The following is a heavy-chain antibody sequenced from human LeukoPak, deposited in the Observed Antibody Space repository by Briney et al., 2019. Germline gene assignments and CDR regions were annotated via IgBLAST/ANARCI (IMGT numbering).Heavy chain of an antibody. V-gene: IGHV3-7*03. Sequence: GGSLRLSCAASGFTFSSYTMSWVRQAPGKGLEWVANIKQDGSKKNYVDSVKGRFTISRDNAKNSLYLQMNSLRAEDTAVYYCATPLDYYDSSGYHQGGDWGQGTLVTVSS. CDR2: IKQDGSKK. D-gene: IGHD3-22*01. CDR3: ATPLDYYDSSGYHQGGD. J-gene: IGHJ4*02. CDR1: GFTFSSYT.